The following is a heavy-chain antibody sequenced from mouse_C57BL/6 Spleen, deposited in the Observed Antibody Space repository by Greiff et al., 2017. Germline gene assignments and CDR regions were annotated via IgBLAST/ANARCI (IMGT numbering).Heavy chain of an antibody. V-gene: IGHV1-52*01. J-gene: IGHJ2*01. CDR3: ASLLYDYDGY. Sequence: QVQLQQPGAELVRPGSSVTLSCKASGYTFPSYWMHWVKQRPIQGLEWIGNIDPSDSETHSNQKFKDKATLTVDKSSSTAYMQLSSLTSEDSAGYDCASLLYDYDGYWGQGTTLTVAA. CDR2: IDPSDSET. CDR1: GYTFPSYW. D-gene: IGHD2-4*01.